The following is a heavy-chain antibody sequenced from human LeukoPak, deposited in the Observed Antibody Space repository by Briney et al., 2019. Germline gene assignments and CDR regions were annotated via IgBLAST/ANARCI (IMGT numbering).Heavy chain of an antibody. J-gene: IGHJ4*02. D-gene: IGHD3-10*01. CDR3: ARSSGTMSYDY. CDR1: GYTFTSYY. V-gene: IGHV1-46*01. Sequence: ASVNVSCKASGYTFTSYYMHWVRQAPGHGLEWMGIINPNGGSTTYAQKFQGRVTMARDTSTSTVYMELSSLRSEDTAVCYCARSSGTMSYDYWGQGTLVTVSS. CDR2: INPNGGST.